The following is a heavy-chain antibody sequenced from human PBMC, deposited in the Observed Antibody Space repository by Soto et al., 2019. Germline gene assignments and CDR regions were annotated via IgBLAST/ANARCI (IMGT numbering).Heavy chain of an antibody. J-gene: IGHJ3*02. D-gene: IGHD3-22*01. V-gene: IGHV3-23*01. CDR1: GFTFSSYA. CDR3: AKDIPKGAMIVVAPGASDI. CDR2: ISGSGGST. Sequence: GGSLRLSCAASGFTFSSYAMSWVRQAPGKGLEWVSAISGSGGSTYYADSVKGRFTISRDNSKNTLYLQMNSLRAEDTAVYYCAKDIPKGAMIVVAPGASDIWGQGTMVTVSS.